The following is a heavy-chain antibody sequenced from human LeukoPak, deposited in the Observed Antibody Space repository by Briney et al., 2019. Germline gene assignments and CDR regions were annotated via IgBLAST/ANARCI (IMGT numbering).Heavy chain of an antibody. D-gene: IGHD3-10*01. CDR1: GFTFSSYA. Sequence: GGSLRLSCAASGFTFSSYAMNWVRQAPGKGLEWISFISGDGDRTDYADSVKGRFTISRDNPRNTLYLQMNSLRAEDTAIYYCAKRSYGSGSYYAFDYWGQGTPVTVSS. CDR3: AKRSYGSGSYYAFDY. CDR2: ISGDGDRT. J-gene: IGHJ4*02. V-gene: IGHV3-23*01.